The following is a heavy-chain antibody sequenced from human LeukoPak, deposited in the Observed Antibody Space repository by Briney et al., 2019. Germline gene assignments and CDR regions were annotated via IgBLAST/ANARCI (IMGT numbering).Heavy chain of an antibody. CDR3: AKDLRPHTPHYYLGKDG. D-gene: IGHD5-18*01. J-gene: IGHJ6*02. Sequence: SGGSLRLSCAASGFTFSSYGMHWVRQAPGKGLEWVAVISYDGSNKYYADSVKGRFTISRDNSKNTLYLQMNSLRAEDTAVYYCAKDLRPHTPHYYLGKDGWGQGTTVTVPS. V-gene: IGHV3-30*18. CDR2: ISYDGSNK. CDR1: GFTFSSYG.